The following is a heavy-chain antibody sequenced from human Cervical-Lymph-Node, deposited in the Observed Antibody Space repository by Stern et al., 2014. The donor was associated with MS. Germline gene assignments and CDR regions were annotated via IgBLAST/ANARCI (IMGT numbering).Heavy chain of an antibody. J-gene: IGHJ4*02. D-gene: IGHD5-24*01. CDR3: ARLAADGYNQGDFDY. Sequence: VQLVESGGGLVKPGGSLRLSCAASGFPFSSYSMNWVRQAPGKGLDWVPSISSNRSFLYYGDSVKGRFTTSRVNAKHSHSLQMNSLRAEDAAVYYCARLAADGYNQGDFDYWGQGTLVTVSS. V-gene: IGHV3-21*01. CDR1: GFPFSSYS. CDR2: ISSNRSFL.